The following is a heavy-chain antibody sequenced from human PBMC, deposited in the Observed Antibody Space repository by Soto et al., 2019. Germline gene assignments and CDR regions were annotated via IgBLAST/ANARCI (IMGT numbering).Heavy chain of an antibody. CDR3: ARDSGSGYAWYYYGMDV. V-gene: IGHV4-31*03. CDR2: IYYSGST. J-gene: IGHJ6*02. D-gene: IGHD5-12*01. CDR1: GGSISSGGYY. Sequence: SETLSLTCTVSGGSISSGGYYWSWIRQHPGKGLEWIGYIYYSGSTYYNPSLKSRVTISVDTSKNQFSLKLSSVTAADTAVYYCARDSGSGYAWYYYGMDVWGQGTTVTVSS.